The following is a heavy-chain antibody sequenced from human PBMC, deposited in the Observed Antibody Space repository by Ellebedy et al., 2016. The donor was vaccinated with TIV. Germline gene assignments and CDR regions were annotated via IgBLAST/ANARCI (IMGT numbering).Heavy chain of an antibody. CDR2: IMPMLRTA. CDR1: GGIFRSYG. CDR3: ARHSGYYWYHFDS. V-gene: IGHV1-69*10. D-gene: IGHD3-22*01. Sequence: ASVKVSCKASGGIFRSYGISWVRQAAGQGLEWMGGIMPMLRTANYAQKFQGRVTITADQLGSTVYMELSSLRSEDAAVYYCARHSGYYWYHFDSWGQGTLVTVSS. J-gene: IGHJ4*02.